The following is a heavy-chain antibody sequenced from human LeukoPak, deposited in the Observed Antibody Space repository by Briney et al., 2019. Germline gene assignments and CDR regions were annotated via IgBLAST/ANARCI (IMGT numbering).Heavy chain of an antibody. CDR3: AKGRYYYYGSGSYYNGY. J-gene: IGHJ4*02. D-gene: IGHD3-10*01. Sequence: GGSLRLSCAASGFTFSSYAMSWVRQAPGKGLEWVSAISGSGGSTYYADSVKGRFTISRDNSKNTLYLQMNSLRAEDTAVYYCAKGRYYYYGSGSYYNGYWGQGTLVTVSS. V-gene: IGHV3-23*01. CDR2: ISGSGGST. CDR1: GFTFSSYA.